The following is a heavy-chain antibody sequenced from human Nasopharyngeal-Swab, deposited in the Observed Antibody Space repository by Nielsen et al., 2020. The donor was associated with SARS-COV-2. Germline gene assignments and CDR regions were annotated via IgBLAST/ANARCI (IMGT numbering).Heavy chain of an antibody. CDR1: ALTLCSLW. D-gene: IGHD6-19*01. CDR3: ARDGQGAVDLDY. Sequence: GGSLRPSCAAAALTLCSLWTRWVRQVPGKGIEWVAGLKPDGSEKFYVDSVKGRFTISRDNAKNSMSLQMNSLRTEDTAVYYCARDGQGAVDLDYWGQGSLVTVSS. CDR2: LKPDGSEK. J-gene: IGHJ4*02. V-gene: IGHV3-7*01.